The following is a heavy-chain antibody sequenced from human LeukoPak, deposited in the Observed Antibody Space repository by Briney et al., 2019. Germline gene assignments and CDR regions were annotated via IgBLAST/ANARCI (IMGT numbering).Heavy chain of an antibody. J-gene: IGHJ4*02. CDR2: INRDGSTT. CDR1: GFTFSNYW. D-gene: IGHD3-10*01. Sequence: PGGSLRLSCAASGFTFSNYWVHWVRQAPGKGLVWVSRINRDGSTTNYADSVKGRFTVSRDNAKNTLNLQMNSLRAEDTAVYYCARDMKSGESSEIDYWGQGTLVTVSS. V-gene: IGHV3-74*01. CDR3: ARDMKSGESSEIDY.